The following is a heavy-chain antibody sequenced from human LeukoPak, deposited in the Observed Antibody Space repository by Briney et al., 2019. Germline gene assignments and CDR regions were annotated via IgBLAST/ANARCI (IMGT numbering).Heavy chain of an antibody. D-gene: IGHD5-12*01. CDR3: ARGRGYSGYDLTWFDP. CDR1: GGTFSSYA. V-gene: IGHV1-69*05. Sequence: SVKVSCKASGGTFSSYAISWVRQAPGQGLEWMGGIIPIFCTANYAQKFQGRVTITTDESTSTAYMELSSLRSEDTAVYYCARGRGYSGYDLTWFDPWGQGTLVTVSS. J-gene: IGHJ5*02. CDR2: IIPIFCTA.